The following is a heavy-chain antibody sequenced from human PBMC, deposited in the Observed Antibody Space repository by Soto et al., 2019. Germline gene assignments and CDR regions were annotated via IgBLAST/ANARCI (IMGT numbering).Heavy chain of an antibody. CDR3: ATVVTNDAFDI. V-gene: IGHV1-2*04. CDR2: INPNSGGT. J-gene: IGHJ3*02. D-gene: IGHD2-15*01. CDR1: GYTFTGYY. Sequence: ASVKVSFKASGYTFTGYYMHWVRQAPGQGLEWMGWINPNSGGTNYAQKFQGWVTMTRDTSISTAYMELSRLRSDDTAVYYCATVVTNDAFDIWGQGTMVTVSS.